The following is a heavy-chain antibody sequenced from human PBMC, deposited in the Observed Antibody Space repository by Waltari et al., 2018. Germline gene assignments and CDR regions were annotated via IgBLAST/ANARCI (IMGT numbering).Heavy chain of an antibody. CDR1: GYSISSGYY. V-gene: IGHV4-38-2*01. Sequence: QVQLQESGPGLVKPSETLSLTCAVSGYSISSGYYWGWIRQPPGKGLEWIGSIYHSGSTYYNPSLKSRVTISVDTSKNQFSLKLSSVTAADTAVYYCARHNGYSSGWGFLDYWGQGTLVTVSS. CDR2: IYHSGST. D-gene: IGHD6-19*01. CDR3: ARHNGYSSGWGFLDY. J-gene: IGHJ4*02.